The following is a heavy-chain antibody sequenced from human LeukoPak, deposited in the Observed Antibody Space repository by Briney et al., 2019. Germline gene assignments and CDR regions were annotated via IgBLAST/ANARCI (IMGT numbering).Heavy chain of an antibody. CDR2: IYPGGDI. V-gene: IGHV3-53*01. CDR3: VRGPRYYDDSGFHYGVFDI. J-gene: IGHJ3*02. D-gene: IGHD3-22*01. Sequence: GGSLRLSCAASEVTVTSNYMSWVRQVPGKGLQWVSVIYPGGDIYYADSVKGRFIISRDNSKNTLSLQMNSLTADDTAVYYCVRGPRYYDDSGFHYGVFDIWGQGTVVTVSS. CDR1: EVTVTSNY.